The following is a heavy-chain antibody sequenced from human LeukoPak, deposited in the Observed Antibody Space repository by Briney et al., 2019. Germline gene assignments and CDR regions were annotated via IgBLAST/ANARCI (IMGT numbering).Heavy chain of an antibody. CDR1: GFTFRTYD. Sequence: PGGSLRLSCAASGFTFRTYDMSCVRQAPGKGLEWVSALSGSGGITSYADSVKGRFTISRDNSKNTLHLQMNSLRAEEKAVYYCAKFDCMITLGGVIVIAAGDFHLWGEGTLGTVSS. D-gene: IGHD3-16*02. J-gene: IGHJ4*02. CDR3: AKFDCMITLGGVIVIAAGDFHL. V-gene: IGHV3-23*01. CDR2: LSGSGGIT.